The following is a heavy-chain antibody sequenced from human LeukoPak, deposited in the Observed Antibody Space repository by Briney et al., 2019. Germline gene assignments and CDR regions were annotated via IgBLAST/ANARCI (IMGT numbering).Heavy chain of an antibody. CDR3: ARGRRGYCSGGSCYLGYFDY. V-gene: IGHV1-3*01. D-gene: IGHD2-15*01. CDR2: INAGNGNT. CDR1: GYTFTSYA. Sequence: ASVTVSCTASGYTFTSYAMHWVRQAPGQRLEWMGWINAGNGNTKYSQKFQGRVTITRDTSASTAYMELSSLRSEDTAVYYCARGRRGYCSGGSCYLGYFDYWGQGTLVTVPS. J-gene: IGHJ4*02.